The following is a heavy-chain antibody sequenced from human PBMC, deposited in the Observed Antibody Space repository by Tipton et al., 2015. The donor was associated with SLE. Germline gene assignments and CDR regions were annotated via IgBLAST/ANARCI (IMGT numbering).Heavy chain of an antibody. D-gene: IGHD3-10*01. V-gene: IGHV3-66*01. Sequence: SLRLSCAASGFTVSSNYMSWVRQAPGKGLEWVSVIYSGGSTYYADSVKGRFTISRDNSKNTLYLQMNSLRAEDTAVYYCAREGRGSYFDYWGQGTLVTVSS. J-gene: IGHJ4*02. CDR2: IYSGGST. CDR3: AREGRGSYFDY. CDR1: GFTVSSNY.